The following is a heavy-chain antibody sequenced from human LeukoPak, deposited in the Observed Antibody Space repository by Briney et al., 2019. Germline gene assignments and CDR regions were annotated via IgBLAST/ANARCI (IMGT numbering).Heavy chain of an antibody. J-gene: IGHJ4*02. CDR3: ARVAPSGGYSYAIDN. Sequence: PSETLSLTCTVSGGSISSYYWSWIRQPPGKGLEWIGCIYYSGSTNYNPSLKSRVTISVDTSKNQFSLKLSSVTAADTAVYYCARVAPSGGYSYAIDNWGQGTLVTVSS. CDR1: GGSISSYY. V-gene: IGHV4-59*01. D-gene: IGHD5-18*01. CDR2: IYYSGST.